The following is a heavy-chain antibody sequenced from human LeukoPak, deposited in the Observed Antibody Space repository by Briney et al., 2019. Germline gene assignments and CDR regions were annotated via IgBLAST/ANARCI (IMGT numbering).Heavy chain of an antibody. V-gene: IGHV4-39*01. CDR1: GGSISSGSHY. CDR3: ARYPYSDSGVWQAFDY. CDR2: MHYSGIT. D-gene: IGHD5-12*01. Sequence: PSETLSLTCIVSGGSISSGSHYWGWIRPPPGKGLEWTGSMHYSGITYYNPSLTSRVTISVDTSKNQFSLRLTSVTAADTAVYYCARYPYSDSGVWQAFDYWGQGTLVTVSS. J-gene: IGHJ4*02.